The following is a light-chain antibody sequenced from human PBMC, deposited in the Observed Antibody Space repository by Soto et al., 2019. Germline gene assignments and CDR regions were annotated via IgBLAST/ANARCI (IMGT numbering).Light chain of an antibody. V-gene: IGLV2-14*01. CDR1: SSDVGSYNY. CDR2: AVS. CDR3: SSYTSSSTTYV. J-gene: IGLJ1*01. Sequence: QSMLTQPASVSGSPGQSITISCTGTSSDVGSYNYVSWYQQHPGKAPKLMIYAVSNRPSGVSSRFSGSKSGNTASLTISGLQAEDEADYNCSSYTSSSTTYVFGTGTKGTV.